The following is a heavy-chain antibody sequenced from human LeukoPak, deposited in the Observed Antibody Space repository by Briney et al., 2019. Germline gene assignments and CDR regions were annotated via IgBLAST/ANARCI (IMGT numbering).Heavy chain of an antibody. Sequence: GGSLRLSCAASGFTFSSYWMSWVRQAPGKGLEWVANIKQDGSEKYYVDSVKGRFTISRDNSKNTLYLQMNSLRAEDTAVYYCAREAGQQQLDDAFDIWGQGTMVTVSS. J-gene: IGHJ3*02. CDR2: IKQDGSEK. V-gene: IGHV3-7*01. D-gene: IGHD6-13*01. CDR3: AREAGQQQLDDAFDI. CDR1: GFTFSSYW.